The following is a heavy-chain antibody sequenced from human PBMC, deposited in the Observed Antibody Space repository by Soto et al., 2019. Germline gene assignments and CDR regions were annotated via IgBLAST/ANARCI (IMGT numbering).Heavy chain of an antibody. CDR2: INAANGDT. J-gene: IGHJ5*02. CDR3: VRRHVSATGIDWFDP. D-gene: IGHD6-13*01. Sequence: ASVKVSCKASGYTFTSYGIHWVRQAPGQRLEWMGWINAANGDTKYSPKFQGRVTITRDTSASTAYMELSSLRSEDTAGYYCVRRHVSATGIDWFDPWGQGTLVTV. V-gene: IGHV1-3*01. CDR1: GYTFTSYG.